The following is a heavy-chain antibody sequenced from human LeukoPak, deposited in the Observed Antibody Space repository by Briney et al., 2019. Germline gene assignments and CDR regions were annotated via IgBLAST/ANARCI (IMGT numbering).Heavy chain of an antibody. CDR3: AKDQSMTYDAFDI. CDR2: ISGSGGST. J-gene: IGHJ3*02. CDR1: GFTFSNYA. Sequence: PGGSLRLSCAASGFTFSNYAMSWVRQAPGKGLEWVSAISGSGGSTYYADSVKGRFTISRDNSKSTLYLQMNSLRAEDTAVYYCAKDQSMTYDAFDIWGQGTMVTVSS. V-gene: IGHV3-23*01.